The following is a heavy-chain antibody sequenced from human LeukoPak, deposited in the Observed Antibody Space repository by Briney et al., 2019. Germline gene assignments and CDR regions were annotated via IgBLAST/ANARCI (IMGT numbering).Heavy chain of an antibody. D-gene: IGHD2-2*01. V-gene: IGHV3-30*02. CDR3: AKDLKSPTRPADY. J-gene: IGHJ4*02. CDR2: IQYDGSDK. CDR1: GFSFSSYG. Sequence: GGSLRLSCAASGFSFSSYGTHWVRQAPGKGLEWVAFIQYDGSDKYYTNSVKGRFTISRDNSKDTLYLQMNSLRVEDTAVYYCAKDLKSPTRPADYWGQGTLVTVSS.